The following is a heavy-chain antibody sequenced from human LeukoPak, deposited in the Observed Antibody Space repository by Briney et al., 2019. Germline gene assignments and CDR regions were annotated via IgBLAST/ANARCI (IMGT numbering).Heavy chain of an antibody. J-gene: IGHJ6*03. CDR1: GGSISSSNW. CDR3: ARENYYGSGTFNLYYYYYMDV. V-gene: IGHV4-4*02. D-gene: IGHD3-10*01. CDR2: IYHSVST. Sequence: PSETLSLTCAVSGGSISSSNWWSWVRQPPGKGLEWIGEIYHSVSTNYNPSLKSRVTISVDKSKNQFSLKLSSVTAADTAVYYCARENYYGSGTFNLYYYYYMDVWGKGTTVTVSS.